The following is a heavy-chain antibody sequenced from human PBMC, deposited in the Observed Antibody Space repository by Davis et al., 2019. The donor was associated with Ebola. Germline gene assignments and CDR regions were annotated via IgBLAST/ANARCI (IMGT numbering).Heavy chain of an antibody. CDR1: GYDFANYW. CDR2: IYPGDFDS. J-gene: IGHJ4*02. CDR3: VRRPSLVGAPFDY. V-gene: IGHV5-51*01. D-gene: IGHD1-26*01. Sequence: GESLKISCQGSGYDFANYWIGWVRQLPGKGLEWMGLIYPGDFDSRYRPSFQDQVTISVDKSISAAYLQWSSLKASDSGTYYCVRRPSLVGAPFDYWGQGTLVTVSS.